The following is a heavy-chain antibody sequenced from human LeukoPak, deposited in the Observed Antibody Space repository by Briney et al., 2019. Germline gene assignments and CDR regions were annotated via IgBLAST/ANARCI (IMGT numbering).Heavy chain of an antibody. D-gene: IGHD3-10*01. CDR2: IIPIFGTA. CDR1: GGTFSSYA. CDR3: ITDMVRGVNTYYMDV. J-gene: IGHJ6*03. Sequence: GASVKVSCKASGGTFSSYAISWVRQAPGQGLEWMGGIIPIFGTANYAQKFQGRVTIATDESTSTAYMELSSLRSEDTAVYYCITDMVRGVNTYYMDVWGKGTTVTVSS. V-gene: IGHV1-69*05.